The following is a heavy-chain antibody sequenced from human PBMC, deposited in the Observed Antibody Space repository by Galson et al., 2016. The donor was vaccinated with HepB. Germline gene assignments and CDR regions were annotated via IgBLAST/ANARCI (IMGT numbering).Heavy chain of an antibody. CDR1: GGSIGSYF. D-gene: IGHD5-18*01. Sequence: ETLSLTCSVSGGSIGSYFWSWVRQSPGKGLEWIGYVYYTGNTKYNPSLESRVTISGDPSKNEISLKLTSVTTADTAVYYCAREGYSYAFHHWGQGTLVTVSA. CDR2: VYYTGNT. J-gene: IGHJ1*01. CDR3: AREGYSYAFHH. V-gene: IGHV4-59*01.